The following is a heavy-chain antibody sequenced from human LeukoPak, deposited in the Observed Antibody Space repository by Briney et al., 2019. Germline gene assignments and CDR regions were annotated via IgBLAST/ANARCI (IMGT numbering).Heavy chain of an antibody. CDR3: ARGSYYYGSGRDY. V-gene: IGHV4-30-4*01. D-gene: IGHD3-10*01. Sequence: PSQTLSLTCTVSGGSISSGDYYWSWIRQPPGKGLEWIGYIYYSGSTYYNPSLKSRVTISVDTSKNQFSLKLSSVTAADTAVHYCARGSYYYGSGRDYWGQGTLVTVSS. CDR2: IYYSGST. CDR1: GGSISSGDYY. J-gene: IGHJ4*02.